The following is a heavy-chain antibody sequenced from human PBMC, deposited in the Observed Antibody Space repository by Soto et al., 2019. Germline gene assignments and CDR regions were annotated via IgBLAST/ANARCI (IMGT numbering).Heavy chain of an antibody. Sequence: SETLSLTCTVSGGSISSYYWSWIRQPPGKGLEWIGYIYYSGSTNYNPSLKSRVTISVDTSKNQFSLKLSSVTAADTAVYYCARDRPPSWSQRTLVLVSS. CDR1: GGSISSYY. CDR3: ARDRPPS. J-gene: IGHJ5*02. CDR2: IYYSGST. V-gene: IGHV4-59*01.